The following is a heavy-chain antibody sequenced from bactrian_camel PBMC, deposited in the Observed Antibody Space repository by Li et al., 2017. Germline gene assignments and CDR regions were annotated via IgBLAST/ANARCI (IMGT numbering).Heavy chain of an antibody. V-gene: IGHV3S53*01. CDR2: INTRDGNT. CDR1: GNTHSMDY. CDR3: AADEIGVVAGIYPNVYNS. D-gene: IGHD7*01. Sequence: HVQLVESGGGSVEVGGSLRLSCAASGNTHSMDYMTWFRQAPGKEREGVATINTRDGNTNYADSVGDRFTFSQDNAKNTVYLQMNRLKPEDSDIYHCAADEIGVVAGIYPNVYNSWGQGTQVTVS. J-gene: IGHJ4*01.